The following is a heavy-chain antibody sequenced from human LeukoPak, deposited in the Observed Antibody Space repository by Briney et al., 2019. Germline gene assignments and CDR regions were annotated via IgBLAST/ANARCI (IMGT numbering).Heavy chain of an antibody. J-gene: IGHJ6*02. CDR3: ARPRGFGELLAYYGMDV. D-gene: IGHD3-10*01. CDR1: GFTFSSYG. V-gene: IGHV3-33*01. CDR2: IWYDGSNK. Sequence: GGSLRLSCAASGFTFSSYGMHWVRQAPGKGLEWVAVIWYDGSNKYYADSVKGRFTISRDNSKSTLYLQMNSLRAEDTAVYYCARPRGFGELLAYYGMDVWGQGTTVTVSS.